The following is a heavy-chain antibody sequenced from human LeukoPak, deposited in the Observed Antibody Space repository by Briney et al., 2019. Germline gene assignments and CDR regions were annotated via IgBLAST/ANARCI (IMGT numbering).Heavy chain of an antibody. V-gene: IGHV4-31*03. CDR3: ARAHYDFWSGYLQTNWFDP. CDR1: GGSISSGGYY. J-gene: IGHJ5*02. CDR2: IYYSGST. D-gene: IGHD3-3*01. Sequence: TLSLTCTVSGGSISSGGYYWSWIRQHPGKGLEWIGYIYYSGSTYYNPSLKSRVTISVDTSKNQFSLKLSSVTAADTAVYYCARAHYDFWSGYLQTNWFDPWGQGTLVTVSS.